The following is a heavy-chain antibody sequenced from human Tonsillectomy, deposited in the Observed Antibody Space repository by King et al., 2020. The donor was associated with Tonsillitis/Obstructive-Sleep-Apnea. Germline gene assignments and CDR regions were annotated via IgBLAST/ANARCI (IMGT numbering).Heavy chain of an antibody. CDR2: IYYSEIN. Sequence: QEPLQASGPGLVKPSAPLSLTCTVSGGSISSYYWSWIRQPPGKGLEWIGYIYYSEINSYNPSPKSRVTISVDTSQNQFSLKLSSVTAADTAVYYCARVRGVVGTTFYCFDYWGQGNLVTGSS. V-gene: IGHV4-59*01. J-gene: IGHJ4*02. CDR1: GGSISSYY. CDR3: ARVRGVVGTTFYCFDY. D-gene: IGHD1-26*01.